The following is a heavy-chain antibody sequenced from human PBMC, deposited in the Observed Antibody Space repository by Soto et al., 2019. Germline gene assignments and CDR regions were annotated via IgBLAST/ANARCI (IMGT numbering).Heavy chain of an antibody. CDR3: ARRARPDFYYMDV. Sequence: EVQLAGSGGGLAQPGGSLSVSCAASGFSLRGYAMDWVRQAPGKGLEYVSGISSNGVGTYYANSVQGRFTISRDNSKNTVYLQMCSLRPEDMAVYYCARRARPDFYYMDVWGKGTTVTVSS. D-gene: IGHD6-6*01. J-gene: IGHJ6*03. CDR2: ISSNGVGT. CDR1: GFSLRGYA. V-gene: IGHV3-64*01.